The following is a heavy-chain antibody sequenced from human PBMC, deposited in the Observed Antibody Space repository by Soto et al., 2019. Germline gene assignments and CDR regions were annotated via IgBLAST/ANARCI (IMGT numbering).Heavy chain of an antibody. J-gene: IGHJ6*02. V-gene: IGHV4-34*01. CDR3: ARGRRDVGATPYYYGMDV. Sequence: SETLSLTCAVYGGSFSGYYWSWIRQPPGKGLEWIGEINHSGSTNYNPSLKSRVTISVDTSKNQFSLKLSSVTAADTAVYYCARGRRDVGATPYYYGMDVWGQGTTVTVS. CDR2: INHSGST. CDR1: GGSFSGYY. D-gene: IGHD1-26*01.